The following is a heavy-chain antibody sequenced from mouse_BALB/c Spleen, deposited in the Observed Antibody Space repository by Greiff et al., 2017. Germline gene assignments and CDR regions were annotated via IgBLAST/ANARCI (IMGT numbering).Heavy chain of an antibody. Sequence: EVQLQESGPGLVKPSQSLSLTCSVTGYSITSGYYWNWIRQFPGNKLEWMGYISYDGSNNYNPSLKNRISITRDTSKNQFFLTLNSVTTEDTATYYCARDYYGSPFAYWGQGTLVTVSA. CDR1: GYSITSGYY. D-gene: IGHD1-1*01. CDR3: ARDYYGSPFAY. CDR2: ISYDGSN. J-gene: IGHJ3*01. V-gene: IGHV3-6*02.